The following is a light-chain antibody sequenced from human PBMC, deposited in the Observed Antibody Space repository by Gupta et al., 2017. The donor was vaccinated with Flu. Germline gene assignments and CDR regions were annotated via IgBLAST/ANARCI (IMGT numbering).Light chain of an antibody. CDR2: DSS. CDR1: QDITKY. CDR3: QQEDNLPYT. Sequence: DIQMAQSPSSLSASVGDRVTITCQASQDITKYLNWYQQQRGKAPKLLIYDSSSLETGVSSRFSGSGSGTDFTFTISSLQPEDTGTYYCQQEDNLPYTFGQGTNLEI. V-gene: IGKV1-33*01. J-gene: IGKJ2*01.